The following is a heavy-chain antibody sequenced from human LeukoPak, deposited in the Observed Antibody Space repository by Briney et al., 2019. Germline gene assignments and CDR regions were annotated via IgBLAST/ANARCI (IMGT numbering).Heavy chain of an antibody. J-gene: IGHJ3*02. D-gene: IGHD1-14*01. CDR1: GGSISSYY. CDR3: ARYRTAFDI. Sequence: KPSETLSLTCTVSGGSISSYYWSWIRQPPGKGLEWIGYIYYSGSTNYNPSLKSRVTISVDTSKNQFSLKLSSVTAADTAVYYCARYRTAFDIWGQGTMVTVSS. V-gene: IGHV4-59*01. CDR2: IYYSGST.